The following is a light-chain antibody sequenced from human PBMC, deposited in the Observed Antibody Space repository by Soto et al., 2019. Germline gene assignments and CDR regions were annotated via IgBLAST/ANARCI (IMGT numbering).Light chain of an antibody. CDR2: RNN. V-gene: IGLV1-47*01. CDR3: AAWDDSLSGPGV. Sequence: QSVLTQPPSASGTPGQRVTISCSGSSSNIGSNYVYWYQQLPGTAPKLLIYRNNQRPSGVPDRFSGSKSGPSASLAISGLRSEDEADYYCAAWDDSLSGPGVFGGGTKVTVL. CDR1: SSNIGSNY. J-gene: IGLJ2*01.